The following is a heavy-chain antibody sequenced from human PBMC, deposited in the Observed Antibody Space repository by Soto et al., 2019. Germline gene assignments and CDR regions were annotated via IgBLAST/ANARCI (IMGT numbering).Heavy chain of an antibody. CDR1: GGSFSGYY. Sequence: QVQLQQWGAGLLKPSETLALTCAVYGGSFSGYYWTWIRQPPGKGLEWIGEVNHSGSTNYNPSLKSRVTISIDTSKNQFSLSLTSVTAADTAVYYCARGMITFGGVRRYFDFWGQGALVTVSS. CDR2: VNHSGST. V-gene: IGHV4-34*01. CDR3: ARGMITFGGVRRYFDF. J-gene: IGHJ4*02. D-gene: IGHD3-16*01.